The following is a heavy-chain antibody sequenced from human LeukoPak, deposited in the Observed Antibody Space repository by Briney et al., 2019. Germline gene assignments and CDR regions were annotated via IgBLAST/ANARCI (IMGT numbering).Heavy chain of an antibody. D-gene: IGHD3-9*01. J-gene: IGHJ5*02. CDR2: VFYTGRT. Sequence: SETLSLTCTVSGDSMNEYYWSWVRQPPGKGLELIGYVFYTGRTNYRPSLKNRVTISLDTSKNQFSLRLSSVTAADTAVYYCARVTGKVVYYDILTGTNWFDPWGQGTLVTVSS. V-gene: IGHV4-59*01. CDR1: GDSMNEYY. CDR3: ARVTGKVVYYDILTGTNWFDP.